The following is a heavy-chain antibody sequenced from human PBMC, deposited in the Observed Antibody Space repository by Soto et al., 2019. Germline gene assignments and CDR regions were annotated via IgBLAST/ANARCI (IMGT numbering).Heavy chain of an antibody. V-gene: IGHV1-2*02. CDR2: INANSGGT. Sequence: QVQLVQSGAEVKKPGASVKVSCKASGYTFTGYYMNWVRQAPGQGLEWMGWINANSGGTNYAQKFQGRVTITADKSTSTAYMELSSLRSEDTAVYYCAREVRAFDIWGQGTMVTVSS. J-gene: IGHJ3*02. CDR1: GYTFTGYY. CDR3: AREVRAFDI.